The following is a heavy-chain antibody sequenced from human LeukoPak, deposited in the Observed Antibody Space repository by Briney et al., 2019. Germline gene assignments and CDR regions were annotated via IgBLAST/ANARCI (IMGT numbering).Heavy chain of an antibody. CDR3: TKTTTGYSSGQYPGWPADH. CDR2: ISGSDTST. Sequence: GGSLRLSCAASGFTFSNYSMTWVRQAPGKGLEWVSSISGSDTSTYYADSVKGRFTISRDNSKNTVYLQMDSLRGEDTAVYYCTKTTTGYSSGQYPGWPADHWGQGALVTVSS. V-gene: IGHV3-23*01. D-gene: IGHD3-22*01. CDR1: GFTFSNYS. J-gene: IGHJ4*02.